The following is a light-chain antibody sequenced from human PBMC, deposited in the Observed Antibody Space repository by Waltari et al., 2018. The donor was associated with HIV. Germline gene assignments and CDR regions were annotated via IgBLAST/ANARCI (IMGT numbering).Light chain of an antibody. Sequence: QSVLTQPPSVSAAPGQKVTISCSGSSSNIGNNFVSWYQQRPGTAPKLLLYDHNKRPSVIPDRFPGAKSGTSATLGITGLQTWDEADYYCGTWDSSLSVHVVFGGGTKLTVL. J-gene: IGLJ2*01. V-gene: IGLV1-51*01. CDR3: GTWDSSLSVHVV. CDR1: SSNIGNNF. CDR2: DHN.